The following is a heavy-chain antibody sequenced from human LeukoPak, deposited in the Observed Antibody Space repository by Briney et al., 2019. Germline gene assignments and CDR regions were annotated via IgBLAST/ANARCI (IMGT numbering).Heavy chain of an antibody. Sequence: ASVKVSCKASGYTFTSYYMHWVRQAPGQGLEWMGIINPSGGSTSYAQKFQGRVTMTRDTSTSTVYMELSSLRSEDTAVYYCARGSIVVVPAAIDFSISYWGQGTLVTVSS. D-gene: IGHD2-2*01. V-gene: IGHV1-46*01. CDR1: GYTFTSYY. CDR2: INPSGGST. CDR3: ARGSIVVVPAAIDFSISY. J-gene: IGHJ4*02.